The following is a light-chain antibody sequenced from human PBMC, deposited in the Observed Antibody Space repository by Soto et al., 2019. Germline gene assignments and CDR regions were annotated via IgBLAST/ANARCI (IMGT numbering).Light chain of an antibody. Sequence: IQLTLSPSFLSASVGDRVTITCRASQGISSYLAWYQQKPGKAPKXLIYAASTLQSGVPSRFSGSGSGTGFTITISSLQPEDFETYYCQQLNSYPITFGRGTRLDIK. J-gene: IGKJ5*01. V-gene: IGKV1-9*01. CDR3: QQLNSYPIT. CDR2: AAS. CDR1: QGISSY.